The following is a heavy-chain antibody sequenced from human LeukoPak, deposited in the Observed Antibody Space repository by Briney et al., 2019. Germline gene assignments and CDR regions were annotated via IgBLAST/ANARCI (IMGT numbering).Heavy chain of an antibody. Sequence: SETLSLTCTVSGGSISSSSYYWGWIRQPPGKGLEWIGSIYYSGSTYYNPSLKSRVTISVDTSKNQFSLKLSSVTAADTAVYYCARGVVVGLVWFDPWGQGTLVTVSS. CDR1: GGSISSSSYY. D-gene: IGHD2-15*01. V-gene: IGHV4-39*01. CDR3: ARGVVVGLVWFDP. CDR2: IYYSGST. J-gene: IGHJ5*02.